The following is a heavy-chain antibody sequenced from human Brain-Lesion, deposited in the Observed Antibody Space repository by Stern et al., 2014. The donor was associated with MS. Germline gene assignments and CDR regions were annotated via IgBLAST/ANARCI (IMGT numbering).Heavy chain of an antibody. J-gene: IGHJ4*02. V-gene: IGHV4-4*02. D-gene: IGHD6-13*01. CDR3: ARFPASRPHVFDS. CDR1: GGSISSSNW. Sequence: VQLVESGPGLVKPSGTLSLTCAVSGGSISSSNWWSWVRQSPGKGLEWIGESDHSGSTIYNPSLKRRVTVSVDKSKKRFSLNLRSVTAADTAVYFCARFPASRPHVFDSWGQGTLVTVSS. CDR2: SDHSGST.